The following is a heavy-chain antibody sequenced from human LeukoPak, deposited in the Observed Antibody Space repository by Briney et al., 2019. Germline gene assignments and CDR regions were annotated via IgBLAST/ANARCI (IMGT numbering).Heavy chain of an antibody. D-gene: IGHD6-19*01. J-gene: IGHJ5*02. CDR3: ARRRGQWLATQIWFDP. CDR2: INHSGST. CDR1: GGSFSGYY. V-gene: IGHV4-34*01. Sequence: PSETLSLTCAVSGGSFSGYYWSWIRKPPGQGLELTGEINHSGSTNYNPSLKSRVTISVDTSKNQFSLKLSSVTAADTAVYYCARRRGQWLATQIWFDPWGQGTLVTVP.